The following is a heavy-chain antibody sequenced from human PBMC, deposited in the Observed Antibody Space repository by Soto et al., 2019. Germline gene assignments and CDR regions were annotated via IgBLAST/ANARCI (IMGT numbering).Heavy chain of an antibody. V-gene: IGHV3-21*01. Sequence: GGSLRLSCAASGFTFSNYNINWVRQAPGKGLEWVSSISGSSNFIYYADSVKGRFTISRDNAKNSLYLQMNSLRVEDTAVYYCATPMALPGSDYWGQGTLVTVSS. D-gene: IGHD3-10*01. CDR2: ISGSSNFI. CDR1: GFTFSNYN. CDR3: ATPMALPGSDY. J-gene: IGHJ4*02.